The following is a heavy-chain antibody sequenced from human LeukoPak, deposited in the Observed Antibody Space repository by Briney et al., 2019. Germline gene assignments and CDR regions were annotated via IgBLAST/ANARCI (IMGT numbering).Heavy chain of an antibody. CDR1: GFTFSSYA. J-gene: IGHJ4*02. CDR2: ITTAGDKK. Sequence: GGSLRLSCAVSGFTFSSYAMSWVRHPPGQGLEWVAGITTAGDKKVYADSVKGRFTISRDNSKNTLYLQVNSLRAEDTAVYYCAKDNSGWYHSFDYWGQGALVTVSS. D-gene: IGHD6-19*01. V-gene: IGHV3-23*01. CDR3: AKDNSGWYHSFDY.